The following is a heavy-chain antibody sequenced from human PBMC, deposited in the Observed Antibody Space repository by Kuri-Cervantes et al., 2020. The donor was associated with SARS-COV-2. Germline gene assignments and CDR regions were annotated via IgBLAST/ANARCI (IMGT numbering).Heavy chain of an antibody. D-gene: IGHD2-2*01. V-gene: IGHV3-21*01. J-gene: IGHJ6*02. Sequence: GGSLRLSCAASGFTFSSYSMNWVRQAPGKGLEWVSSISSSSSYIYYADSVKGRFTISRDNAKNSLYLQMNSLRAEDTAVYYCARGKYQSRNSYYYYYYGMDVWGQGTMVTVSS. CDR1: GFTFSSYS. CDR3: ARGKYQSRNSYYYYYYGMDV. CDR2: ISSSSSYI.